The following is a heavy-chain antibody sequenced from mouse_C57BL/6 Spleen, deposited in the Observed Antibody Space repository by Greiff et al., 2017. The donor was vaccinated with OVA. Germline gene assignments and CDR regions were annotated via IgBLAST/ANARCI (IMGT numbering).Heavy chain of an antibody. CDR3: ARSDRDDYDGAWFAY. CDR1: GFTFSSYA. Sequence: EVKLMESGGGLVKPGGSLKLSCAASGFTFSSYAMSWVRQTPEKRLEWVATISDGGSYTYYPDNVKGRFTISRDNAKNNLYLQMSHLKSEDTAMYYCARSDRDDYDGAWFAYWGQGTLVTVSA. J-gene: IGHJ3*01. D-gene: IGHD2-4*01. V-gene: IGHV5-4*03. CDR2: ISDGGSYT.